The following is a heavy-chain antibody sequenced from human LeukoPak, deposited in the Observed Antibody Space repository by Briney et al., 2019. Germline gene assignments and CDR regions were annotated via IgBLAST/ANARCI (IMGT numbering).Heavy chain of an antibody. J-gene: IGHJ3*01. CDR3: ATRKSGDFDF. V-gene: IGHV3-30-3*01. D-gene: IGHD2-21*01. CDR2: ISDDGSNK. CDR1: GFTFSNYA. Sequence: GGSLRLSCVASGFTFSNYAVHWVRQAPGKGLEWVALISDDGSNKYYTDSVKGRFTISRDNSKNTLYLQMDSLRPEDTAVYYCATRKSGDFDFWGQGTMVIVS.